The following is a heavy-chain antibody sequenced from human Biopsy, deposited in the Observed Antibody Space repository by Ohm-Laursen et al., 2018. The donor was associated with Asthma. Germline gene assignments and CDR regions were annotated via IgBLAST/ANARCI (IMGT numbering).Heavy chain of an antibody. V-gene: IGHV3-53*01. Sequence: SLRLSCTASGFTVSRDHMFWVRQAPGKGLEWVSVIYSGETSDTADSVRGRFTISRDFYKNTLYLQMDSLRAEDTAVYYCARGDSSGWSHYYFDYWGQGTLVTFSS. D-gene: IGHD6-19*01. CDR3: ARGDSSGWSHYYFDY. CDR1: GFTVSRDH. CDR2: IYSGETS. J-gene: IGHJ4*02.